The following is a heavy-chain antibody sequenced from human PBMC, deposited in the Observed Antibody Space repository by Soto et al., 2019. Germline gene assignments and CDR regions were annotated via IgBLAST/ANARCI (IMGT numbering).Heavy chain of an antibody. CDR2: IIPILGIA. D-gene: IGHD6-19*01. CDR1: GGTFSSYT. Sequence: SVKVSCNASGGTFSSYTISWVRQAPGQGLEWMGRIIPILGIANYAQKFQGRVTITADKSTSTAYMELSSLRSEDTAVYYCARDGSGWYSFDYWGQGTLVTVSS. J-gene: IGHJ4*02. V-gene: IGHV1-69*04. CDR3: ARDGSGWYSFDY.